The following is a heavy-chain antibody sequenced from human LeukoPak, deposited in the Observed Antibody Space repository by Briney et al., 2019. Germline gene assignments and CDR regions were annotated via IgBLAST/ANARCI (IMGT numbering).Heavy chain of an antibody. CDR3: ARGRRVPAAITGSWFDP. D-gene: IGHD2-2*01. V-gene: IGHV1-2*02. CDR2: INPNSGGT. Sequence: ASVKVSCKASGYTFTSYYMHWVRQAPGQGLEWMGWINPNSGGTNYAQKFQGRVTMTRDTSISTAYMELSRLRSDDTAVYYCARGRRVPAAITGSWFDPWGQGTLVTVSS. CDR1: GYTFTSYY. J-gene: IGHJ5*02.